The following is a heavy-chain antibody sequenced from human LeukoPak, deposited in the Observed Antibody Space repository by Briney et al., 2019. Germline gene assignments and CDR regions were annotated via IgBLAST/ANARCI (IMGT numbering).Heavy chain of an antibody. CDR1: GCTFTDYY. J-gene: IGHJ3*02. V-gene: IGHV1-2*02. CDR2: INPNSGGT. Sequence: GASVKVSCKASGCTFTDYYMHWVRQAPGQGLEWMGWINPNSGGTNYAQKFQGRVTMTRDTSISTAYMELSRLRSDDTAVYYCARVRIAVAGYDAFDIWGQGTMVTVSS. D-gene: IGHD6-19*01. CDR3: ARVRIAVAGYDAFDI.